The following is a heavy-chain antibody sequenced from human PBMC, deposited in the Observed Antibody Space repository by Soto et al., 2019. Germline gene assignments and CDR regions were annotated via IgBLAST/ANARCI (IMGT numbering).Heavy chain of an antibody. J-gene: IGHJ6*03. V-gene: IGHV5-51*01. Sequence: GESLKISCKGSGYSFTSYWIGWVRQMPGKGLEWMGIIYPGDSDTRYSPSFQGQVTISADKSISTAYLQWSSLKASDTAMYYWARLEVDYYYYMDVWGKGTTVTVSS. CDR2: IYPGDSDT. CDR1: GYSFTSYW. CDR3: ARLEVDYYYYMDV.